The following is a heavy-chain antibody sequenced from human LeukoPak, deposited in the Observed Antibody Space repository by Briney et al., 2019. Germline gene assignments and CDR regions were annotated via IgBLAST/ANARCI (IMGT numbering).Heavy chain of an antibody. D-gene: IGHD5-18*01. V-gene: IGHV1-69*04. CDR1: GGTFSSYA. CDR3: AREKKAMATAFDY. J-gene: IGHJ4*02. Sequence: SVKLSCKASGGTFSSYAISWVRQAPGQGLEWMGRIIPILGIANYAQKFPGRVTITADKSTSTAYMELSSLRSEDTAVYYCAREKKAMATAFDYWGQGTLVTVSS. CDR2: IIPILGIA.